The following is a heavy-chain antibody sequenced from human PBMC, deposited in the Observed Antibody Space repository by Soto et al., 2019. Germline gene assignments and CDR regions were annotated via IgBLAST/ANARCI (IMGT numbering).Heavy chain of an antibody. D-gene: IGHD1-26*01. CDR1: GYSFTSYW. V-gene: IGHV5-10-1*01. CDR2: IDPSDSYT. CDR3: ATSASRSTYLGP. Sequence: GESLKISCTGSGYSFTSYWISWVRQIPGKGLEWLGRIDPSDSYTNYSPSFQGHVTISAXXXIXXXYXQXXXLXTSDTAMYYCATSASRSTYLGPWGKRSLVTVCS. J-gene: IGHJ4*02.